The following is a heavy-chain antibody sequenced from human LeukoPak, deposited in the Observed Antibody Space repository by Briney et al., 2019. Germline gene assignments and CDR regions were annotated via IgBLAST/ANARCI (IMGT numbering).Heavy chain of an antibody. CDR2: IYTSGST. V-gene: IGHV4-4*07. D-gene: IGHD6-19*01. CDR3: ARDVAVAGTTNFDY. CDR1: GGSISSYY. Sequence: PPETLSLTCTVSGGSISSYYWSWIRQPAGKGLEWIGRIYTSGSTNYNPSLKSRVTISVDKSKNQFSLKLSSVTAADTAVYYCARDVAVAGTTNFDYWGQGTLVTVSS. J-gene: IGHJ4*02.